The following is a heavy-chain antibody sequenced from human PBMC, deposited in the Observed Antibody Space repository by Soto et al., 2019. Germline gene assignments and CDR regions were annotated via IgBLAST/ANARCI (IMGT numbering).Heavy chain of an antibody. J-gene: IGHJ4*01. CDR2: ISAYNGNT. V-gene: IGHV1-18*04. Sequence: GAAGKLSWKASGYTFTKYGFSWVRQAPGQGLEWMGWISAYNGNTNYAQKLQGRVTMTTDTSTSTAYMELRSLRSDDTAVYYCAREGYYYDSSGYSSSDYWG. CDR1: GYTFTKYG. D-gene: IGHD3-22*01. CDR3: AREGYYYDSSGYSSSDY.